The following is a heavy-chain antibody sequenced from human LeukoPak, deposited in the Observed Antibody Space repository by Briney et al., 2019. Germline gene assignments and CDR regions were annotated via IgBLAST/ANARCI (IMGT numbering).Heavy chain of an antibody. CDR3: AAKASGWHFPFDY. CDR1: GFTFSSYW. J-gene: IGHJ4*02. Sequence: PGRSLSLSCAASGFTFSSYWMSWVRQAPGKGLEWVANIKQDGSEKYYVDSVKGRFTISRDNAKNSLYLQMNSLRAEDTAVYYCAAKASGWHFPFDYWGQGTLVTVSS. V-gene: IGHV3-7*03. D-gene: IGHD6-19*01. CDR2: IKQDGSEK.